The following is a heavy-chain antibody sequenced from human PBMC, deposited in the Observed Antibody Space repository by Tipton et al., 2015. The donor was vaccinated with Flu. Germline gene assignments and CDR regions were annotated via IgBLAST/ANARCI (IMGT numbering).Heavy chain of an antibody. J-gene: IGHJ5*02. Sequence: GLVKPSQTLSLTCSVSGASISSSSHYWSWIRQPAGKGLEWIGHIYVSGSTNYSPSFKSRVTMSLDTSKKQFSLKLNSVTAADTAVYYCARDLGPFNWFDLWGQGTLVTVSS. V-gene: IGHV4-61*02. CDR3: ARDLGPFNWFDL. CDR2: IYVSGST. CDR1: GASISSSSHY.